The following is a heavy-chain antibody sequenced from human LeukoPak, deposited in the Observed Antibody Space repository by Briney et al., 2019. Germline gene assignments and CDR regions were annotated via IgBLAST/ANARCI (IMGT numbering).Heavy chain of an antibody. CDR3: ARDYCSGGSCYEGAFDI. CDR1: GGSFSGYY. V-gene: IGHV4-34*01. J-gene: IGHJ3*02. D-gene: IGHD2-15*01. Sequence: SETLSLTCAVYGGSFSGYYWSWIRQPPGKGLEWIGEINHSGSTNYNPSLKSRVTISVDTSKNQFSPKLSSVTAADTAVYYCARDYCSGGSCYEGAFDIWGQGTMVTVSS. CDR2: INHSGST.